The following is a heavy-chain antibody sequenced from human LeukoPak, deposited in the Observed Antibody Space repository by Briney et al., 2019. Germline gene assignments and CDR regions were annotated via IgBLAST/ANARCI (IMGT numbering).Heavy chain of an antibody. D-gene: IGHD5-12*01. CDR2: IKQDGSEK. J-gene: IGHJ4*02. V-gene: IGHV3-7*01. CDR1: GFTFSSYG. CDR3: ARDHSGYDY. Sequence: PGGSLRLSCAASGFTFSSYGMHWVRQAPGKGLEWVANIKQDGSEKNYVDSVKGRFTISRDNAKNSLSLQMNSLRAEDAAVYYCARDHSGYDYWGQGTLVTVSS.